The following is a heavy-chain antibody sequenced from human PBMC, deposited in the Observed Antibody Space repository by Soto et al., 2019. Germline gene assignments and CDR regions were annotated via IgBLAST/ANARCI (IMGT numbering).Heavy chain of an antibody. CDR3: ARDDEGGSDCDLGY. CDR2: SSDGSNK. Sequence: QVQLVESGGGVVQPGRSLRLSCSVSGFTFSSHAMHWVRQAPGKGLEWVALSSDGSNKYYADSVKGRFTTSRDNSKNTMYLQMNSLRVEDTAVYYCARDDEGGSDCDLGYWGQGALVTVSS. J-gene: IGHJ4*02. CDR1: GFTFSSHA. V-gene: IGHV3-30-3*01. D-gene: IGHD1-26*01.